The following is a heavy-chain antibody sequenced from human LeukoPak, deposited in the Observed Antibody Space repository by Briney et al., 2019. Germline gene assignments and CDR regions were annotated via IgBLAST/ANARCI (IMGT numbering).Heavy chain of an antibody. D-gene: IGHD3-3*01. CDR3: AREGRYYDFWSGYYTEAFDI. Sequence: ASVKVSCKASGYTFTSYYMHWVRQAPGQGLEWMGWISAYNGNTNYAQKLQGRVTMTTDTSTSTAYMELRSLRSDDTAVYYCAREGRYYDFWSGYYTEAFDIWGQGTMVTVSS. J-gene: IGHJ3*02. CDR1: GYTFTSYY. CDR2: ISAYNGNT. V-gene: IGHV1-18*04.